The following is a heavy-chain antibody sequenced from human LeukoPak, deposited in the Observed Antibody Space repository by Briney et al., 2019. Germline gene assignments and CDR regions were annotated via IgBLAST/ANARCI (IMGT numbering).Heavy chain of an antibody. D-gene: IGHD1-14*01. Sequence: SETLSLTCAVYGGSFSSYYWGWIRQPPGKGLEWIGSIYYSGSTYYNPSLKSRVTISVDTSKNQFSLKLSSVTAADTAVYYCARIGTYFANWGQGTLVTVSS. CDR1: GGSFSSYY. CDR2: IYYSGST. V-gene: IGHV4-39*01. J-gene: IGHJ4*02. CDR3: ARIGTYFAN.